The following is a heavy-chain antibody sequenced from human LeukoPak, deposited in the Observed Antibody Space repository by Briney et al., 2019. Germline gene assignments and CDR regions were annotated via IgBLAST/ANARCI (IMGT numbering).Heavy chain of an antibody. CDR1: GYSFTSYW. D-gene: IGHD3-22*01. V-gene: IGHV5-51*01. Sequence: RGESLKISCKGSGYSFTSYWIGWVRQVPGKGLEWMGIIYPGDSDTRYSPSFQGQVTISADKSISTAYLKWSSLKASDTAVYYCARRRYYDSSGYYHYYMDVWGKGTTVTISS. CDR3: ARRRYYDSSGYYHYYMDV. J-gene: IGHJ6*03. CDR2: IYPGDSDT.